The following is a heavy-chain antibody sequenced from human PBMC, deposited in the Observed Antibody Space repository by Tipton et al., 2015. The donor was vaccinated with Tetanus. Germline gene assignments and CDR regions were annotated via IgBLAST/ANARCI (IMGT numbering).Heavy chain of an antibody. J-gene: IGHJ3*02. CDR1: GGSTHSYY. CDR2: IYSGGNT. Sequence: GLVKPSETLSLSCNVSGGSTHSYYWSWIRQSAGKGLAWIGRIYSGGNTNYNPSLKSRVTMSMDTSKNHFSLKLISVTVADTAVYFCARVLRYSARGGWDDAFDIWGQGTMVTVSS. V-gene: IGHV4-4*07. CDR3: ARVLRYSARGGWDDAFDI. D-gene: IGHD2-8*02.